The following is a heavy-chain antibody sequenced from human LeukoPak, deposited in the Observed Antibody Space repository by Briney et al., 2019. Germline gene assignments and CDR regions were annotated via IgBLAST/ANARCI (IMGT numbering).Heavy chain of an antibody. D-gene: IGHD4-11*01. Sequence: GGSLRLSCAASGFTFSSYAMSWVRQAPGKGLEWVSAISGSGRSTYYADFVKGRFTISRDNFKNTLHLHMIGLRVEDTAVYYCAKEGTSRDYSDFTHLDYWGQGTLVTVPS. J-gene: IGHJ4*02. CDR3: AKEGTSRDYSDFTHLDY. CDR2: ISGSGRST. V-gene: IGHV3-23*01. CDR1: GFTFSSYA.